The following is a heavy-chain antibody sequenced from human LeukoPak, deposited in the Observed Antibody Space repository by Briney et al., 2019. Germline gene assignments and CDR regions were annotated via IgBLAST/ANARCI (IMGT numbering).Heavy chain of an antibody. Sequence: PGRSLRLSCAASGFTFSIYGMHWVRQAPGKGLEWVAVISYDGNNKYFADSVKGRFTISRDNSKNTLYLQMNSLRVEDTAVYYCARDRAYAFDNWGQGTMVTVSS. J-gene: IGHJ3*02. V-gene: IGHV3-30*03. CDR2: ISYDGNNK. D-gene: IGHD3-10*01. CDR3: ARDRAYAFDN. CDR1: GFTFSIYG.